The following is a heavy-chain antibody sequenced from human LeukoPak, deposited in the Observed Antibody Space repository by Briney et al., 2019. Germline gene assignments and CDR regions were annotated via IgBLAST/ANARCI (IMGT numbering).Heavy chain of an antibody. D-gene: IGHD2-15*01. CDR2: ISSSSTYI. J-gene: IGHJ6*03. CDR3: ARVHQGGYYYYYYMDV. CDR1: GFSFSAYK. V-gene: IGHV3-21*01. Sequence: GGSLRLSYAASGFSFSAYKMIWVRQAPGKGLEWVASISSSSTYISYADSLKGRFTISRDNAKNSLYLQMNSLRAEDTAVYYCARVHQGGYYYYYYMDVWGKGTTVTVSS.